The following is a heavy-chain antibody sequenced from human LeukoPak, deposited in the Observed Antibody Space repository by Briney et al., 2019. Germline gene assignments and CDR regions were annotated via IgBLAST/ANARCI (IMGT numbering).Heavy chain of an antibody. D-gene: IGHD3-3*01. CDR2: IIPIFGTA. Sequence: ASVTVSCKASGGTFSSYAISWVRQAPGQGLEWMGGIIPIFGTANYAQKFQGRVTITADESTSTAYMELSSLRSEDTAVYYCARSTIFGVGQKGILYYYYMDVWGKGTTVTVSS. CDR1: GGTFSSYA. CDR3: ARSTIFGVGQKGILYYYYMDV. V-gene: IGHV1-69*13. J-gene: IGHJ6*03.